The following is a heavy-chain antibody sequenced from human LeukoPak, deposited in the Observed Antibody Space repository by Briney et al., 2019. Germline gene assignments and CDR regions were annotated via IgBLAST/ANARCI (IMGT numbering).Heavy chain of an antibody. CDR1: GGSISSYY. CDR3: ARANHYYDSSGYYQNWFDP. CDR2: IYTSGST. J-gene: IGHJ5*02. D-gene: IGHD3-22*01. V-gene: IGHV4-4*09. Sequence: SETLSLTCTVSGGSISSYYWSWIRQPPGKGLEWIGYIYTSGSTNYNPSLKGRVTISVDTSKDQFSLKLSSVTAADTAVYYCARANHYYDSSGYYQNWFDPWGQGTLVTVSS.